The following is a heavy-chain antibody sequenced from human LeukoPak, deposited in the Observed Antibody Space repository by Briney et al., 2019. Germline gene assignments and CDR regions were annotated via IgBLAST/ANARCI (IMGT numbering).Heavy chain of an antibody. D-gene: IGHD3-9*01. Sequence: GGSLRLSCAASGFIFNDYWMSWVRQAPGKGLEWVSTIRVSGGSTYYADSVKGRFTISWDNAKKSLYLQMNSLRAEDTAVYYCARSGKIYFDWLLDYWGQGTLVTVSS. CDR1: GFIFNDYW. CDR2: IRVSGGST. V-gene: IGHV3-11*04. J-gene: IGHJ4*02. CDR3: ARSGKIYFDWLLDY.